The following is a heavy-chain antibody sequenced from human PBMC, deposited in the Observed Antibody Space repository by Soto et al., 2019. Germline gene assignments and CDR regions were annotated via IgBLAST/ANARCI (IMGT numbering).Heavy chain of an antibody. D-gene: IGHD3-10*01. V-gene: IGHV3-23*01. CDR1: GFTLQNYA. CDR2: LIGGHYGT. CDR3: AKGKSTGDIDWFDP. J-gene: IGHJ5*02. Sequence: HPGGSLRLSCRASGFTLQNYAMAWVRQAPGKGLEWVSTLIGGHYGTAYSYSVKGRFTVSRDNSKNCLYLQMNSLGVEDTAMYFCAKGKSTGDIDWFDPWGLGSLVTVSS.